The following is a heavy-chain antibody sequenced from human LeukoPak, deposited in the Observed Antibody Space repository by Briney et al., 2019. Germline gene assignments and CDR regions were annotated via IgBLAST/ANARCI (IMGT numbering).Heavy chain of an antibody. CDR1: GGTFSSYA. Sequence: SVKVSCKASGGTFSSYAIGWVRRAPGQGLEWMGGIIPIFGTANYAQKFQGRVTITADESTSTAYMELSSLRSEDTAVYYCARDLVKATIFGVVTYAFDIWGQGTMVTVSS. CDR2: IIPIFGTA. V-gene: IGHV1-69*13. J-gene: IGHJ3*02. CDR3: ARDLVKATIFGVVTYAFDI. D-gene: IGHD3-3*01.